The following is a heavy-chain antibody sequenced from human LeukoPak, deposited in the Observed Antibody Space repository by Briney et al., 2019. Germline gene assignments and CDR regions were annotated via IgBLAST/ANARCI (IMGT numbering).Heavy chain of an antibody. J-gene: IGHJ4*02. CDR3: AKGTAGLLH. CDR1: GFTFSNFW. Sequence: SGGSLRLSCTASGFTFSNFWMGWVRQAPGKGLEWVANIKQDETEKFYLGSVKGRFTISRDNSKNTLYLQMNSLRAEDTAVYYCAKGTAGLLHWGQGTLVTVSS. D-gene: IGHD6-13*01. CDR2: IKQDETEK. V-gene: IGHV3-7*03.